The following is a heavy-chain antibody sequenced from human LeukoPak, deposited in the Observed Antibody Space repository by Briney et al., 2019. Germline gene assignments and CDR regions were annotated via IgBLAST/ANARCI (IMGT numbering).Heavy chain of an antibody. Sequence: GGSLRLSCTASGFTFGVYAMSWVRQAPGKGLEWVGFIRSKAYGGTTEYAASVKGRFTISRDDSKSIAYLQMNSLKTEDTAVYYCTRDTHGSGSYYIWFDPWGQGTLVTVSS. CDR3: TRDTHGSGSYYIWFDP. CDR1: GFTFGVYA. J-gene: IGHJ5*02. V-gene: IGHV3-49*04. D-gene: IGHD3-10*01. CDR2: IRSKAYGGTT.